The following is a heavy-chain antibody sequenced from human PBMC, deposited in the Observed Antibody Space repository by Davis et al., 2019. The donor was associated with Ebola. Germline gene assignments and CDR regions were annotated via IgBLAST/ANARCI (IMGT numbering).Heavy chain of an antibody. J-gene: IGHJ5*02. V-gene: IGHV3-48*02. D-gene: IGHD3-3*02. Sequence: GGSLRLSCAASGITFSDYSMNWVRQAPGKGLEWVSYISSGGITTYYTDSVRGRFTSSRDNAKNSLYLQMNSLRDEDTAVYYCTRTLLVTGWFDPWGQGTLVTVSS. CDR2: ISSGGITT. CDR3: TRTLLVTGWFDP. CDR1: GITFSDYS.